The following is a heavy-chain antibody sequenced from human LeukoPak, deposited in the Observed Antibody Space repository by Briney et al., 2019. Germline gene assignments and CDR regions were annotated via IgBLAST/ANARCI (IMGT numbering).Heavy chain of an antibody. CDR3: AREARYSSDYSDSKLYYYYYMDV. Sequence: GGSLRLSCRASGFTFTTYSMNWLRQAPGKGLEWVSVIRAEGDPTYYADSVKGRFTISRDNSKNMLYLQMNSLRDEDTAVYYCAREARYSSDYSDSKLYYYYYMDVWGKGTTVTVSS. J-gene: IGHJ6*03. V-gene: IGHV3-23*01. CDR2: IRAEGDPT. CDR1: GFTFTTYS. D-gene: IGHD6-19*01.